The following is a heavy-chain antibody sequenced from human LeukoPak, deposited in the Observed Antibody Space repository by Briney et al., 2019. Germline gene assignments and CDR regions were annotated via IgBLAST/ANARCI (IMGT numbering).Heavy chain of an antibody. CDR3: AKGDVDY. CDR2: ISSSGGTT. V-gene: IGHV3-23*01. J-gene: IGHJ4*02. CDR1: GYTFSSYA. Sequence: GGSLRLSCAASGYTFSSYAMTWVRQAPGKGLEWVSVISSSGGTTYYADSVKGRFTISRDNSKNTLYLQMNSLRAEDTAVYYCAKGDVDYWGQGTQLTVSS.